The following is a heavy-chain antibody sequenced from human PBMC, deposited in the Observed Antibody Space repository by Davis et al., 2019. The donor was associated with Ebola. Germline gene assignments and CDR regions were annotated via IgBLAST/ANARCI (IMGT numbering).Heavy chain of an antibody. D-gene: IGHD4-17*01. CDR3: ARGRWGDYHAFDI. CDR1: GFTFSTYT. V-gene: IGHV3-48*02. J-gene: IGHJ3*02. Sequence: GGSLRLSCAASGFTFSTYTMNWVRQAPGKGLEWVSYISSSSSTIYYADSVKGRFTISRDNAKNSLYLQMNSLRDEDTAVYYCARGRWGDYHAFDIWGQGTTVTVSS. CDR2: ISSSSSTI.